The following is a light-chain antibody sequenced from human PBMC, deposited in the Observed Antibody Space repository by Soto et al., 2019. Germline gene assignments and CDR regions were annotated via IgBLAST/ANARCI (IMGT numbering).Light chain of an antibody. V-gene: IGKV1-39*01. Sequence: QMTQSPSSLFASVGDRVTITCLASQSINRYLNWYQQKPGIAPNLLIYVASSLQSEVPSRFSGSGSGTDFTLTITSLQPEDFATYYCQQSYGTPITFGQGTRLEIK. CDR3: QQSYGTPIT. CDR2: VAS. CDR1: QSINRY. J-gene: IGKJ5*01.